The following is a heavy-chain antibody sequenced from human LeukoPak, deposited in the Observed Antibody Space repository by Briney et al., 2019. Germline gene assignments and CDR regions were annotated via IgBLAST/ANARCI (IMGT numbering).Heavy chain of an antibody. V-gene: IGHV4-59*01. CDR3: ARAQLNLLVDFGMDV. J-gene: IGHJ6*02. CDR2: INYSGST. Sequence: SETLSLTCTVSGGSITTYYWTWIRQPPGKGPGWIGYINYSGSTNYNPSLKSRVTISVDTSKNQFSLKLSSVTAADTAVYYCARAQLNLLVDFGMDVWGQGTTVTVSS. CDR1: GGSITTYY. D-gene: IGHD1-1*01.